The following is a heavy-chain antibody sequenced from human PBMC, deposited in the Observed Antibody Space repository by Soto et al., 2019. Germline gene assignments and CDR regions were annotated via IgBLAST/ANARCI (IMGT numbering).Heavy chain of an antibody. CDR1: GGSISSYY. V-gene: IGHV4-4*07. CDR2: IYTSGST. Sequence: PSETLSLTCTVSGGSISSYYWSWIWQPAGKGLEWIGRIYTSGSTNYNPSLKSRVTMSVDTSKNQFSLKLSSVTAADTAVYYCARDRGESITIFGVVTIDAFDIWGQGTMVTVSS. J-gene: IGHJ3*02. D-gene: IGHD3-3*01. CDR3: ARDRGESITIFGVVTIDAFDI.